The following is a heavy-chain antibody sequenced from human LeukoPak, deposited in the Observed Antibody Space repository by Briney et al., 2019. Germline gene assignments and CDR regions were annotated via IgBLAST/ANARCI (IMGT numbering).Heavy chain of an antibody. CDR1: GFTLRSYG. V-gene: IGHV3-48*03. J-gene: IGHJ4*02. CDR3: ARDGYSYAMVFDS. Sequence: GGSLRLSFLASGFTLRSYGMNWVRKAPGKGLEWFSYIDSGGNTISYADSVKGRFTISRDNAKNSLYLQMNSLRAEDTAVYYCARDGYSYAMVFDSWGQGTLVTVSS. D-gene: IGHD5-18*01. CDR2: IDSGGNTI.